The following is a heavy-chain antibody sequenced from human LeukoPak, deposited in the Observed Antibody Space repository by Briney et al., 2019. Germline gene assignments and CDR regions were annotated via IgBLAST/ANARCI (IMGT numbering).Heavy chain of an antibody. CDR3: ASQVVPAAMNYYYYGMDV. CDR2: INGDGSNT. D-gene: IGHD2-2*01. CDR1: GFTFGNYW. V-gene: IGHV3-74*01. J-gene: IGHJ6*02. Sequence: PGGSLRLSCAASGFTFGNYWMHWVRQPPGQGLMWVSHINGDGSNTNYADSVKGRFTISRDNAKSAVYLQMNSLRTEDTAVYYCASQVVPAAMNYYYYGMDVWGQGTTVTVSS.